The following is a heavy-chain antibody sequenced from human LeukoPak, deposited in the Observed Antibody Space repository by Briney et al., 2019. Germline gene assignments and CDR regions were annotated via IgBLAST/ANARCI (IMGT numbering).Heavy chain of an antibody. J-gene: IGHJ4*02. CDR2: INPNSGGT. CDR1: GYTFTGYY. V-gene: IGHV1-2*02. CDR3: ARDGGRWLQFGGPPNFDY. D-gene: IGHD5-24*01. Sequence: ASVKVSCKASGYTFTGYYMHWVRQAPGQGLEWMGWINPNSGGTNYARKFQGRVTMTRDTSISTAYMELSRLRSDDTAVYYCARDGGRWLQFGGPPNFDYWGQGTLVTVSS.